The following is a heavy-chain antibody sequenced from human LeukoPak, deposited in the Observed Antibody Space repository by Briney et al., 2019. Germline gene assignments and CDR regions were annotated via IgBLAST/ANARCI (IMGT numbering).Heavy chain of an antibody. Sequence: ASVKVSCKASGYTFTSYYMHWVRQAPGHRLEWMGIINPSGGSTSYAQKFPGRVTMTRDTSTSTVYRELSSLRSEDTAVYYCARGSLKILEWLSPYNWFDPWGQGTLVTVSS. J-gene: IGHJ5*02. D-gene: IGHD3-3*01. CDR3: ARGSLKILEWLSPYNWFDP. CDR2: INPSGGST. CDR1: GYTFTSYY. V-gene: IGHV1-46*01.